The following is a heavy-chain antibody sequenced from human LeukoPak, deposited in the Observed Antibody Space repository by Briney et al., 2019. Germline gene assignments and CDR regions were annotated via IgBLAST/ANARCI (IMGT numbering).Heavy chain of an antibody. CDR1: GGTFSSYA. CDR2: IIPIFGTA. Sequence: SVKVSCKASGGTFSSYAISWVRQAPGQGLEWMGRIIPIFGTANYAQKFQGRVTITTDESTSTAYMELSSLRSEDTAVYYCASGGIAAAGRFDYWGQGTLVTVSS. V-gene: IGHV1-69*05. D-gene: IGHD6-13*01. CDR3: ASGGIAAAGRFDY. J-gene: IGHJ4*02.